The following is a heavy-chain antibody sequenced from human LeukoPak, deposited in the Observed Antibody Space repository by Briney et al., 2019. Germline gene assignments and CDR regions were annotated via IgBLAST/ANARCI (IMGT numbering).Heavy chain of an antibody. J-gene: IGHJ6*02. Sequence: PGGSLRLSCAASGFTISNSAMTWVRQAPRKGLDWVSIITDNGAHTFSADSVKGRFTISRDNAKNTLSLQMNSLRAEDTAVYYCARDLTYGMDVWGQGTTVTVSS. CDR3: ARDLTYGMDV. D-gene: IGHD4/OR15-4a*01. CDR2: ITDNGAHT. CDR1: GFTISNSA. V-gene: IGHV3-23*01.